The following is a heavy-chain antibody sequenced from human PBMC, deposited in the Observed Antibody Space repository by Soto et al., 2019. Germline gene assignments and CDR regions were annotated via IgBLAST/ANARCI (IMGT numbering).Heavy chain of an antibody. D-gene: IGHD2-21*01. CDR3: ARAAVVVVLRAAHPGGLNV. J-gene: IGHJ6*02. Sequence: SETLSLTCSVSGGSVNSGNYYWSWLRQSPGKGLEYIGYIYFSGTTNYNPSLKSRLTISMDTSKNHFSLNLTSVTAADTAVYYCARAAVVVVLRAAHPGGLNVWGQGTSVTVSS. CDR2: IYFSGTT. CDR1: GGSVNSGNYY. V-gene: IGHV4-61*03.